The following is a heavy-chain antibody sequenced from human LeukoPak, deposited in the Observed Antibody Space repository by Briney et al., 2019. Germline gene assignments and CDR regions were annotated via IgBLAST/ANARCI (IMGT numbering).Heavy chain of an antibody. J-gene: IGHJ3*02. Sequence: SVKVSCKASGGTFSSYAIGWVRQAPGQGLEWMGRIIPILGIANYAQKFQGRVTITADKSTSTAYMELSSLRSEDTAVYYCARGCEAATVVTASGPCAFDIWGQGTMVTVSS. CDR1: GGTFSSYA. V-gene: IGHV1-69*04. CDR2: IIPILGIA. CDR3: ARGCEAATVVTASGPCAFDI. D-gene: IGHD4-23*01.